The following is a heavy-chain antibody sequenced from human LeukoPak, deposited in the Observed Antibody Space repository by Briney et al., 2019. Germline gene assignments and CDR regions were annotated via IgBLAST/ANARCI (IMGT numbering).Heavy chain of an antibody. CDR1: GGSISSYY. J-gene: IGHJ4*02. CDR3: ARGYYDSSGYYPFDY. CDR2: IYYSGST. V-gene: IGHV4-59*01. Sequence: SETLSLTCTVSGGSISSYYWSWIRQPPGKGLEWIGYIYYSGSTNYNPSLKSRVTISVDTSKNQFSLKLSSVTAADTAVYYCARGYYDSSGYYPFDYWGQGTLVTVSS. D-gene: IGHD3-22*01.